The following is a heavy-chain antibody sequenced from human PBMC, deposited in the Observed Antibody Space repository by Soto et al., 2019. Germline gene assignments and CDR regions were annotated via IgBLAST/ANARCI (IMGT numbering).Heavy chain of an antibody. J-gene: IGHJ4*02. CDR2: ISYDGINK. V-gene: IGHV3-30-3*01. D-gene: IGHD3-16*01. CDR3: ARDGASY. Sequence: QVQLVESGGDVVQPGRSLRLSCAASGFTFSTYAMHWLGQAPGKGLEWVAVISYDGINKYYADSVKGRFTISRDNSKNTLYLQMNSLRGEDTAVFYCARDGASYWGQGTPVIVSS. CDR1: GFTFSTYA.